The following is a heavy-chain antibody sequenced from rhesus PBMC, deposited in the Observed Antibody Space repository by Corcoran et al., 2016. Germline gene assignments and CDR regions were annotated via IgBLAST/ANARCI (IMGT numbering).Heavy chain of an antibody. Sequence: QVQLVQSGAEVKKPGTSVKLSCKASGYTFTSYYINWVRQAPGQGLEWMGWINPSNGNTGYPQKFQGRGTMTRDTSTNTAYMELNSLRSEDTAVYYCARDGFTPGSDFDYWGQGVLVTVSS. CDR1: GYTFTSYY. D-gene: IGHD2-21*01. CDR2: INPSNGNT. J-gene: IGHJ4*01. V-gene: IGHV1-200*01. CDR3: ARDGFTPGSDFDY.